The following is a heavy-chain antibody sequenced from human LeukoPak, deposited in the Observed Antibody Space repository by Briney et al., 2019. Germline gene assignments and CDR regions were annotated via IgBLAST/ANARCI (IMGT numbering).Heavy chain of an antibody. Sequence: SETLSLTCTVSGGSISTYYWNWIRQPPGKGLEWIGYIYHSGSTNYNPSLQSRVTISVDTSKNQFSLNLNSVTAADTAVYYCATLSIMITFGGVSAWFDPWGQGTLVTVSS. CDR3: ATLSIMITFGGVSAWFDP. J-gene: IGHJ5*02. D-gene: IGHD3-16*01. V-gene: IGHV4-59*12. CDR2: IYHSGST. CDR1: GGSISTYY.